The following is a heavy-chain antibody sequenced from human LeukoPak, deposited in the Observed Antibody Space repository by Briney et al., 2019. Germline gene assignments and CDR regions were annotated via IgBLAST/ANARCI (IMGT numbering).Heavy chain of an antibody. J-gene: IGHJ5*02. V-gene: IGHV1-69*13. D-gene: IGHD6-13*01. Sequence: SVKVSCKASGGSFRDYAISWVRRAPGQGLQWLGGIVPMFGTANYAQQLQGRVTITADESTTTVYMELNSLRSEDTAVYYCARDLAAAGIGEFDPWGQGTLVTVSS. CDR2: IVPMFGTA. CDR3: ARDLAAAGIGEFDP. CDR1: GGSFRDYA.